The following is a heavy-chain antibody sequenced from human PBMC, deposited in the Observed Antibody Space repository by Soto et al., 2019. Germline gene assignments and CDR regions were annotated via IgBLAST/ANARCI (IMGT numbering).Heavy chain of an antibody. D-gene: IGHD1-1*01. Sequence: PSETLSLTCTVSGGSISSYYWSWIRQPPGKGLEWIGYIYYSGSTNYNPSLKSRVTISVDTSKNQFSLKLNSVTAADTAVYYCAGQVSYTWNAPSVFDSWGEGPRVTVS. CDR1: GGSISSYY. J-gene: IGHJ4*02. CDR3: AGQVSYTWNAPSVFDS. CDR2: IYYSGST. V-gene: IGHV4-59*08.